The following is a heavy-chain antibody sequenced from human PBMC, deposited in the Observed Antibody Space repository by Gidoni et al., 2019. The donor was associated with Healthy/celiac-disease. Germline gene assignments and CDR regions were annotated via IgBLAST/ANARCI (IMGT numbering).Heavy chain of an antibody. J-gene: IGHJ4*02. V-gene: IGHV4-34*01. CDR1: GGSCSGYY. D-gene: IGHD6-13*01. CDR2: VNHSGST. CDR3: ARGRRRGSSWYAPRGSYFDY. Sequence: QVQLQQWGAGLLKPSETLSLTCAVYGGSCSGYYWSWIRQPPGTGLEWIGEVNHSGSTNYNPSLNSRVTISVDTSKNQISLKLSSVTAADTAVYYCARGRRRGSSWYAPRGSYFDYWGQGTLVTVSS.